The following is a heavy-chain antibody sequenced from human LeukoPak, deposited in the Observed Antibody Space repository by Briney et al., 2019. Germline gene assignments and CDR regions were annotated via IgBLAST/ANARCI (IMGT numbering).Heavy chain of an antibody. CDR2: IYTNGIT. J-gene: IGHJ3*02. CDR3: ARGVMTAIFAFDI. V-gene: IGHV4-4*07. D-gene: IGHD2-21*02. CDR1: GDSISDYY. Sequence: SETLSLTCTVSGDSISDYYWSWIRQPAGRGLELIGRIYTNGITNYNPSLKSRVTTSVDTSKNQLSLRLSSVTAADTAVYYCARGVMTAIFAFDIWGQGTMVTVSS.